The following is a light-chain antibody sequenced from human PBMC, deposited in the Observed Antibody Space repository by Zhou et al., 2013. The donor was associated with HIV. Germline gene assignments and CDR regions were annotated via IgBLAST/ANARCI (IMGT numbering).Light chain of an antibody. Sequence: DIQMTQSPSSLSASVGDRVTITCRASQTISSYLNWYQQKPGKAPKLLIYAASSLQSGVPSRFSGSAAGTDFTTDFTLTISNLRPEDFATYYCQQSYSSPWTFGQGTKVEIK. CDR2: AAS. CDR3: QQSYSSPWT. J-gene: IGKJ1*01. CDR1: QTISSY. V-gene: IGKV1-39*01.